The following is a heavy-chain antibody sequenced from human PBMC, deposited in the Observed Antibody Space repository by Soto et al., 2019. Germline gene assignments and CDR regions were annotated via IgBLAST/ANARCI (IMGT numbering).Heavy chain of an antibody. D-gene: IGHD6-13*01. CDR2: FDPEDGET. CDR1: GYTLTELS. CDR3: ATRGWNSSSWYRFDP. J-gene: IGHJ5*02. V-gene: IGHV1-24*01. Sequence: ASVKVSCKVSGYTLTELSMHWVRQAPGKGLEWMGGFDPEDGETIYAQKFQGRVTMTEDTSTDTAYMELSSLRSEDTAVYYCATRGWNSSSWYRFDPWGQGTLVTVSS.